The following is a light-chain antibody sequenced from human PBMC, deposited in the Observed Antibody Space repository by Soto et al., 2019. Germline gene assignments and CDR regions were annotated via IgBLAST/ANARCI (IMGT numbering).Light chain of an antibody. CDR2: RVS. CDR3: TQGTHWPRT. CDR1: KSLVYSDGNTH. V-gene: IGKV2-30*01. Sequence: DVVLTQSPLSLPVNFGQPASISCRSSKSLVYSDGNTHLSWFHQRPGQSPRRLIYRVSSLDSGVPDRVSGSGSGTDFPLEISRVEAEDVGIYFCTQGTHWPRTFGQGTKVEVK. J-gene: IGKJ1*01.